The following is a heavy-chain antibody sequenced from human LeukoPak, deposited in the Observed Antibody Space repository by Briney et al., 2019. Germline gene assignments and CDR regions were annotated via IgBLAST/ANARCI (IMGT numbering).Heavy chain of an antibody. CDR2: INPSGGST. V-gene: IGHV1-46*01. Sequence: ASVKVSCKASGYTFTSYYIHRVRQAPGQGLEWMGIINPSGGSTTYGQKFQGRVTMTRDTSTRTVYMELSSLRSEDTAVYYCARGDYGDYLSGMDVWGQGTTVTVSS. D-gene: IGHD4-17*01. J-gene: IGHJ6*02. CDR3: ARGDYGDYLSGMDV. CDR1: GYTFTSYY.